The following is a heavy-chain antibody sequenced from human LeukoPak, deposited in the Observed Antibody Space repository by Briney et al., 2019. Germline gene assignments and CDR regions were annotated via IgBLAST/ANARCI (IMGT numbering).Heavy chain of an antibody. CDR2: ITPEGTDT. Sequence: VGSLRLSSAPSGFTLSDYRTHGVRQLPRERLCWGSHITPEGTDTYYADSVKGRFTFSRDNARNTTYLQVNTLRAEDTAVYYCAKLGGATDFDYWGQGTLVTVSS. V-gene: IGHV3-74*01. J-gene: IGHJ4*02. CDR3: AKLGGATDFDY. CDR1: GFTLSDYR. D-gene: IGHD1-26*01.